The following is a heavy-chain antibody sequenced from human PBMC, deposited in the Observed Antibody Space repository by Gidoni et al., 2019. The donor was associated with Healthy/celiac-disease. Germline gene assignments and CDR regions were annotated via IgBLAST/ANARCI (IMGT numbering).Heavy chain of an antibody. V-gene: IGHV3-74*01. D-gene: IGHD5-12*01. Sequence: EVQLVDSGGGLVQPGGSLRLSCAAPGFTFSSYWMHWVRQASGKGLVWVSRINSEGSSTSYADSVKGRFTISRDNAKNTLYLQMNSLRDEDTAVDYCAREENGYKSLDYWGQGTLVTVSS. CDR3: AREENGYKSLDY. CDR1: GFTFSSYW. J-gene: IGHJ4*02. CDR2: INSEGSST.